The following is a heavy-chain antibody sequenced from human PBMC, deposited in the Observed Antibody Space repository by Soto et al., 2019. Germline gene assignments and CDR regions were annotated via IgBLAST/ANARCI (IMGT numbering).Heavy chain of an antibody. J-gene: IGHJ4*02. CDR1: GLTFSSCH. D-gene: IGHD2-8*02. CDR3: ARDPCDTGASDHY. CDR2: ISSGSRTI. Sequence: TGGSLRLSCAASGLTFSSCHMNWVRQAPGKGLEWVSYISSGSRTIFYADSVNGRFTISRDNAKNSLYLQMNSLRAEDTAVYYCARDPCDTGASDHYWGRGTLVTSPQ. V-gene: IGHV3-48*01.